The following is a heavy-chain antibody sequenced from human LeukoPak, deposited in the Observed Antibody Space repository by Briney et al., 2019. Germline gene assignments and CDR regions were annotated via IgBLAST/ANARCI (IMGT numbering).Heavy chain of an antibody. V-gene: IGHV3-11*01. J-gene: IGHJ4*02. CDR3: ASLYDSTGFCFDY. D-gene: IGHD3-22*01. Sequence: GGSLRLSCVVSGLRFSDHYMSWIRQTPGKGLELISYISGSGDAIYYTDSVKGRFTISRDNAKNSLYLQLDNLSAEDTAFYYCASLYDSTGFCFDYWGQGALVTVS. CDR1: GLRFSDHY. CDR2: ISGSGDAI.